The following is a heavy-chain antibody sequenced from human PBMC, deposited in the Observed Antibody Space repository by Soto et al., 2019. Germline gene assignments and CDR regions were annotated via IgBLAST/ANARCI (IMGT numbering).Heavy chain of an antibody. Sequence: VTQRHCGAPAGINFVEYAMGWISPAPGKGLAWVSGFRTRGDGGTTSYAESVRGRFTISRDKSKDTLFLQMNSLRADDTAVYYCGKERRGRGWFVCSYWGQGILV. CDR3: GKERRGRGWFVCSY. CDR2: FRTRGDGGTT. V-gene: IGHV3-23*01. CDR1: GINFVEYA. J-gene: IGHJ4*02. D-gene: IGHD6-19*01.